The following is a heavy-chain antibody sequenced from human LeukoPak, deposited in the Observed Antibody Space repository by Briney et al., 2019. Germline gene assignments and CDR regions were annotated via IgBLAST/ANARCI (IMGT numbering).Heavy chain of an antibody. CDR2: IRHDATNK. V-gene: IGHV3-30*02. Sequence: GGSLRLSCAASGFTFSSYGMHWVRQAPGKGLEWVAFIRHDATNKYYADSVKGRFTISRDNSENTLYVQMNSLRAEDTAVYYCAKVPPGWPREYYFDYWGQGTLVTVSS. D-gene: IGHD3-10*01. J-gene: IGHJ4*02. CDR3: AKVPPGWPREYYFDY. CDR1: GFTFSSYG.